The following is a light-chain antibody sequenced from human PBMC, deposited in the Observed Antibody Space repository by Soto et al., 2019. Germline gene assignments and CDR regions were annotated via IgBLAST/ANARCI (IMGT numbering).Light chain of an antibody. J-gene: IGKJ4*01. CDR3: QQYNDLST. V-gene: IGKV1-5*03. CDR2: KAS. CDR1: QNIGDW. Sequence: DIQRTQSPSTRSASVGDRVTIACRASQNIGDWLAWYQQKPGKAPNLLIYKASTLESGVPSRFSGSGSGTEFTLAISSLQPEDFATYYCQQYNDLSTFGGGTKVDIK.